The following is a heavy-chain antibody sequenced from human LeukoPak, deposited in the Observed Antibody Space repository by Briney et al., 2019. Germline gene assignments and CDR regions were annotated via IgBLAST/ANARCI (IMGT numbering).Heavy chain of an antibody. V-gene: IGHV4-39*07. D-gene: IGHD2-15*01. Sequence: SETLSLTCTVSGGSIRSGSYYWGWIRQPPGKGLELIGTIYYSGSTYYNPSLQSRVTISIDTSKNQFYLKLRFVTAADTAVYYCARARCSGGSCPYYYYYYYMDVWGKGTTVTVSS. J-gene: IGHJ6*03. CDR3: ARARCSGGSCPYYYYYYYMDV. CDR1: GGSIRSGSYY. CDR2: IYYSGST.